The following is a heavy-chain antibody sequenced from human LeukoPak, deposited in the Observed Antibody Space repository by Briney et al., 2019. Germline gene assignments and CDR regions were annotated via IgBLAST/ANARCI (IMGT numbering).Heavy chain of an antibody. CDR2: ISGSGGST. CDR3: AKDGLWLARPNYYFDY. V-gene: IGHV3-23*01. D-gene: IGHD5-18*01. J-gene: IGHJ4*02. Sequence: PGGSLRLSCAASGFTFSSYAMSWVRQAPGKGLEWVSAISGSGGSTYYADSVKGRFTISRDNSKNTLYLQMNSLRAEDTAVYYCAKDGLWLARPNYYFDYWGQGTLVTVSS. CDR1: GFTFSSYA.